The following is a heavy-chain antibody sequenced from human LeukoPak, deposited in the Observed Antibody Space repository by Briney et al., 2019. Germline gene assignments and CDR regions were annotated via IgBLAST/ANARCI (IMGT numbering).Heavy chain of an antibody. Sequence: ASVKVSCKASGYTFTSYAMDWVRQAPGQGLEWMGWINTNTGNPTYAQGFTGRFVFSLDTSVSTAYLQISSLKAEDTAAYYCARGGRDDPLLGDYWGQGTLVTVSS. D-gene: IGHD1-1*01. CDR3: ARGGRDDPLLGDY. V-gene: IGHV7-4-1*02. CDR2: INTNTGNP. CDR1: GYTFTSYA. J-gene: IGHJ4*02.